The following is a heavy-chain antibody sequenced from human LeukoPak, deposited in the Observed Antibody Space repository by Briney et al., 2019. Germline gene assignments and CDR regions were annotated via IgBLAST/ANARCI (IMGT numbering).Heavy chain of an antibody. J-gene: IGHJ4*02. CDR2: ISSSGSTI. D-gene: IGHD2-2*01. CDR1: GFTFSDYY. CDR3: ARDWGNYCSSTSCPIDY. V-gene: IGHV3-11*04. Sequence: GGSLRLSCAASGFTFSDYYMSWIRQAPGKGLEWVSCISSSGSTIYYADSVKGRFTISRDNAKNSLYLQMNSLRAEDTAVYYCARDWGNYCSSTSCPIDYWGQGTLVTVSS.